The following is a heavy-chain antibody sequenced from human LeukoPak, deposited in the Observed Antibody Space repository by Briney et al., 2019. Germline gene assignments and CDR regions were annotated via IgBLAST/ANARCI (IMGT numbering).Heavy chain of an antibody. V-gene: IGHV4-34*01. J-gene: IGHJ4*02. CDR1: GGSFSGYY. D-gene: IGHD3-10*01. CDR2: INHCGST. CDR3: ARGAYYHCSGRPIDY. Sequence: SETLSLTCAVYGGSFSGYYWSWPRQPPGKGLEWIGEINHCGSTNYNPPLQRRVPISVDTSKHQDSVVPRYVTAAGTAVYYCARGAYYHCSGRPIDYWGQGTLVTVSS.